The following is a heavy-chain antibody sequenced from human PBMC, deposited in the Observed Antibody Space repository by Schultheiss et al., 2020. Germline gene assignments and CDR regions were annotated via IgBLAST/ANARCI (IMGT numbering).Heavy chain of an antibody. CDR3: VVVADV. D-gene: IGHD2-15*01. V-gene: IGHV4-4*02. J-gene: IGHJ6*02. Sequence: SETLSLTCTVSGGSISSSNWWSWVRQPPGKGLEWIGYIYYSGSTYYNPSLKSRVTISVDTSKNQFSLKLSSVTAADTAVYYCVVVADVWGQGTTVTVSS. CDR2: IYYSGST. CDR1: GGSISSSNW.